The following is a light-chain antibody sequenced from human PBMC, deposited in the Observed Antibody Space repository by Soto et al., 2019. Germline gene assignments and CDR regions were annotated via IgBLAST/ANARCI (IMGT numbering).Light chain of an antibody. CDR3: AAWNGRLSGHV. V-gene: IGLV1-44*01. CDR2: VND. CDR1: TSNIGENT. Sequence: QSVLTQPPSVSGTLGQGVTISCSGSTSNIGENTVGWFQQLPGTAPKVLIYVNDKRPSGVPDRFSGSKSGTSAYLSISGLQSEDEADYYCAAWNGRLSGHVFGAVTKLPVL. J-gene: IGLJ1*01.